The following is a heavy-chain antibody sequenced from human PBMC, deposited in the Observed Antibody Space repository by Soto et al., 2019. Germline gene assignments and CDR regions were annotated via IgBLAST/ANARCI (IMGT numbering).Heavy chain of an antibody. CDR2: IKSKTDGGTT. Sequence: EVQLLESGGGLVKPGGSLRLCCAASGFTFSNAWMSWVRQAPGKGLEWVGRIKSKTDGGTTDYAAPVNGRFTISRDDSKNTLYLQMNSLKTEETAVYYCTTDGNNWNYRFDPWGQGTLVTVSS. CDR3: TTDGNNWNYRFDP. V-gene: IGHV3-15*01. CDR1: GFTFSNAW. D-gene: IGHD1-7*01. J-gene: IGHJ5*02.